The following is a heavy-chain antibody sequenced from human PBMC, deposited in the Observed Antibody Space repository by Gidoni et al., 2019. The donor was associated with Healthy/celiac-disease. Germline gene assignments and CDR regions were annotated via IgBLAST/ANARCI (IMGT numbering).Heavy chain of an antibody. D-gene: IGHD2-21*02. CDR1: GFTFRSYA. CDR2: IPYDGSNK. J-gene: IGHJ4*02. CDR3: ARAVYCGGDCYPPALDY. V-gene: IGHV3-30-3*01. Sequence: QVQLVESGGGVVQPGRSLRLSCAASGFTFRSYAMHWVRQAPGKGLEWVAVIPYDGSNKYYADSVKGRFTISRDNSKNTLYLQRNSLRAEDTAVYYCARAVYCGGDCYPPALDYWGQGTLVTVSS.